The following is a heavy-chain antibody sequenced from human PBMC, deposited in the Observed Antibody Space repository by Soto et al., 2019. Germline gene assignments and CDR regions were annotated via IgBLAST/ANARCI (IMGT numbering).Heavy chain of an antibody. CDR3: ARHGPRVSYYYYDSSGYSSGSFDY. CDR2: IYYSGST. V-gene: IGHV4-39*01. Sequence: SETLSLTCTVSGGSISSSSYYWGWIRQPPGKGLEWIGSIYYSGSTYYNPSLKSRVTISVDTSKNQFSLKLSSVTAADTAVYYCARHGPRVSYYYYDSSGYSSGSFDYWGQGTLVTVSS. CDR1: GGSISSSSYY. J-gene: IGHJ4*02. D-gene: IGHD3-22*01.